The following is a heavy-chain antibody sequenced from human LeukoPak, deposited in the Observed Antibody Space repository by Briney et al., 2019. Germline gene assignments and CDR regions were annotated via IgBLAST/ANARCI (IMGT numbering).Heavy chain of an antibody. CDR3: ARSSYYYGADALDI. CDR1: GGSFSGYY. Sequence: SSETLSLTCAVYGGSFSGYYWSWIRQPPGKGLEWIGEINHSGSTNYNPSLKSRVTISVDTSKNQFSLKLSSVTAADTAVYYCARSSYYYGADALDIWGQGTMVTVSS. J-gene: IGHJ3*02. CDR2: INHSGST. D-gene: IGHD3-10*01. V-gene: IGHV4-34*01.